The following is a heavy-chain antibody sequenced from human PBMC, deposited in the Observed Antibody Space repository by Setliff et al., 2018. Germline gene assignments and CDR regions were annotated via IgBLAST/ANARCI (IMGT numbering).Heavy chain of an antibody. CDR3: ARTCSGSGCYAGLES. V-gene: IGHV3-33*08. CDR2: IWDDGGNK. J-gene: IGHJ4*02. CDR1: GFTFSPYR. D-gene: IGHD2-15*01. Sequence: GGSLRLSCAASGFTFSPYRMHWVRQAPGKGLEWVAVIWDDGGNKYHADSVKGRFTISRDNSKNTLYLQMNSLRPEDTAVYYCARTCSGSGCYAGLESWGQGTPVTVSS.